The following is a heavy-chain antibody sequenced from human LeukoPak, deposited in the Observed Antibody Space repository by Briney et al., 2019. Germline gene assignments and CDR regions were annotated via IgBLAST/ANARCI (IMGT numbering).Heavy chain of an antibody. D-gene: IGHD5-12*01. J-gene: IGHJ4*02. CDR2: INHSGST. CDR3: ARWLQLTFDY. V-gene: IGHV4-34*01. Sequence: SETLSLTCAVYGGSFSGYYWSWIRQPPGKGLEWIGEINHSGSTNYNPSLKSRVTISVDTSKNQFSLKLSSVTAADTAVYYCARWLQLTFDYWGQGTLVTVSS. CDR1: GGSFSGYY.